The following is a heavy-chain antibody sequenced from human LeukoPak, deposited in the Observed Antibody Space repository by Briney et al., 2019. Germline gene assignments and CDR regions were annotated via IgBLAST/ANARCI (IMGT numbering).Heavy chain of an antibody. Sequence: QPGGSLRLSCAASGFTFSGSEMNWVRQAPGKGLEWVSSISSSGSTIYYADSVKGRFTISRDNAKKSLYLQMNSPRAEDTAVYYCAGAGFDYWGQGTLVTVSS. CDR3: AGAGFDY. CDR2: ISSSGSTI. CDR1: GFTFSGSE. J-gene: IGHJ4*02. V-gene: IGHV3-48*03.